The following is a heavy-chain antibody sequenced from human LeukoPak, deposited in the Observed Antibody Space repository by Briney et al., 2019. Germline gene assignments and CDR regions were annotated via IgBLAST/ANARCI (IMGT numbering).Heavy chain of an antibody. V-gene: IGHV3-21*01. J-gene: IGHJ4*02. Sequence: PGGSLRLSCAASGFTFRSYSMNWVRQAPGKGLEWVSSISTSSSYIYYADSVKGRFTISRDNAENLLYLQMNSLRAEDTAVYHCARDRSTNSYAEYFFDYWGQGTLVTVSS. CDR3: ARDRSTNSYAEYFFDY. CDR1: GFTFRSYS. CDR2: ISTSSSYI. D-gene: IGHD3-16*01.